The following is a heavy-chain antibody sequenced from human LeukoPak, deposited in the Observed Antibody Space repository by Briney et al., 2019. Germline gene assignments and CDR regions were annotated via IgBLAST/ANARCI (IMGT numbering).Heavy chain of an antibody. V-gene: IGHV3-21*04. D-gene: IGHD1-14*01. J-gene: IGHJ4*02. CDR2: ISSSSSYI. CDR3: ANPAKTDYADY. Sequence: GRSLRLSCAASGFTFSSYSMNWVRQAPGKGLEWVSSISSSSSYIYYADSVKGRFTISRDNSKSTLYLQMNSLRAADTALYYCANPAKTDYADYWGQGTLVTVSS. CDR1: GFTFSSYS.